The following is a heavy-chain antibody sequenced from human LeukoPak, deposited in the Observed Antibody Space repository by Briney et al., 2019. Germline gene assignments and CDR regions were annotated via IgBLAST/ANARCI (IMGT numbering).Heavy chain of an antibody. CDR2: IYYSGST. J-gene: IGHJ4*02. D-gene: IGHD2-2*01. V-gene: IGHV4-30-4*01. CDR1: GGSINSGDYY. Sequence: SETLSLTCTVSGGSINSGDYYWNWIRQPPGKGLEWIGYIYYSGSTYYNPSLKSRVTISVDTSKNQFSLKLSSVTAADTAVYYCARVVPAALYFDYWGQGTLVTVSS. CDR3: ARVVPAALYFDY.